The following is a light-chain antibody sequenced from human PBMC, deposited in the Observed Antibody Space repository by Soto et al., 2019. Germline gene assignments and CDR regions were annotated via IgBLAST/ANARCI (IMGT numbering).Light chain of an antibody. CDR2: TAS. CDR3: QQYNAYPHT. Sequence: DTQMTQSPSTLSASVGDRVTISCRASASISTWLAWYQQKPGKAPNLLIQTASSLESGAPSRFSGSGSGTEFTLTISSLQPDDFATYDCQQYNAYPHTFGGGTKVEIK. J-gene: IGKJ4*01. CDR1: ASISTW. V-gene: IGKV1-5*03.